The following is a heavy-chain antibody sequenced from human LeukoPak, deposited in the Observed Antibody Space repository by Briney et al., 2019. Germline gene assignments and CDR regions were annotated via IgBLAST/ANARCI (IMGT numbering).Heavy chain of an antibody. J-gene: IGHJ4*02. D-gene: IGHD2-2*02. CDR3: ASTYCSSTSCYKPFDY. V-gene: IGHV3-30*02. CDR1: GFTFSSYG. CDR2: IRYDGSNK. Sequence: PGGSLRLSCAASGFTFSSYGMHWVRQAPGKGLEWVAFIRYDGSNKYYADSVKGRFTISRDNSKNTLYLQMNSLRAEDTAVYYCASTYCSSTSCYKPFDYWGQGTLVTVSS.